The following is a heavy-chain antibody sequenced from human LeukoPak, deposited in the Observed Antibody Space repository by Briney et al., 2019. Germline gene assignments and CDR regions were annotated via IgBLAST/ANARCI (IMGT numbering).Heavy chain of an antibody. D-gene: IGHD7-27*01. Sequence: SETLSLTCAVYGGSFSGYYWSWIRQPPGKGLEWIGEINHSGSTNYNPSLKSRVTISVDTSKNQFSLKLSSVTAADTAVYYCASGLGYWGQGTLVTVSS. V-gene: IGHV4-34*01. J-gene: IGHJ4*02. CDR3: ASGLGY. CDR2: INHSGST. CDR1: GGSFSGYY.